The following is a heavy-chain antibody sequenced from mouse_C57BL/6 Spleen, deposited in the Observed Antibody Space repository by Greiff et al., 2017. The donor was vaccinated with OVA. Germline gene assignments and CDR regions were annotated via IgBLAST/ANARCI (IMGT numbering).Heavy chain of an antibody. CDR1: GYTFTSYW. J-gene: IGHJ4*01. Sequence: QVHVKQSGAELVKPGASVKMSCKASGYTFTSYWITWVKQRPGQGLEWIGDIYPGSGSTNYNEKFKSKATLTVDPSSSPAYMQLSSLTSEDSAVYYCARVVYYGSSQRLYAMDYWGQGTSVTVSS. CDR2: IYPGSGST. D-gene: IGHD1-1*01. CDR3: ARVVYYGSSQRLYAMDY. V-gene: IGHV1-55*01.